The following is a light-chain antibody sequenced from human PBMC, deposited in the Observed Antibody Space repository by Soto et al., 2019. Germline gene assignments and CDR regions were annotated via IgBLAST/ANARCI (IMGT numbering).Light chain of an antibody. CDR1: QSISSY. V-gene: IGKV1-39*01. CDR3: QQSYNTPLT. J-gene: IGKJ4*01. CDR2: AAS. Sequence: DIQMTQSPSSLSASVGDRVTMTCRTSQSISSYLSWYQQKPGKAPKLLIYAASSLQSGVPSRFSGSGSGTDFTLTISSLQPEDSATYYCQQSYNTPLTFGGGTKVDIK.